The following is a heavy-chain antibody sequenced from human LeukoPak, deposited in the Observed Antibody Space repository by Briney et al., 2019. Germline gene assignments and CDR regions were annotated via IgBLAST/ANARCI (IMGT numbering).Heavy chain of an antibody. J-gene: IGHJ3*02. Sequence: GGSLRLSCAASGFTFSSYSMNWVRQAPGKGLEWVSYSSSRSSTIYYADSLKGRFTISRDNAKNSLFLQMNSLRAEDTAVYFCARESPTHAYAFDIWGQGTVVTVSS. CDR3: ARESPTHAYAFDI. CDR1: GFTFSSYS. CDR2: SSSRSSTI. V-gene: IGHV3-48*04.